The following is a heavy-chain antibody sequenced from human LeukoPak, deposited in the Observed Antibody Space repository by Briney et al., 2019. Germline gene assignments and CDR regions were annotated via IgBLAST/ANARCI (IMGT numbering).Heavy chain of an antibody. CDR3: ARSVTYYYDSSGFRWPSGAFDI. Sequence: GGSLRLSCAASGFTVSSNYMSWVRQAPGKGLEWVSVIYSGGSTYYTDSVKGRFTISRHNSKNTLYLQMNSLRAEDTAVYYCARSVTYYYDSSGFRWPSGAFDIWGQGTMVTVSS. V-gene: IGHV3-53*04. J-gene: IGHJ3*02. CDR1: GFTVSSNY. D-gene: IGHD3-22*01. CDR2: IYSGGST.